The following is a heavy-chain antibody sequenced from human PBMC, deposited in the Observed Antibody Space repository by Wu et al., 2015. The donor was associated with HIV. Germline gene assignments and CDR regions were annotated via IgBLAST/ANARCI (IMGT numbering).Heavy chain of an antibody. D-gene: IGHD3-16*01. Sequence: QVQLVQSGAEVKKPGSSVKVSCKTSGGTFSNHAVSWVRQAPGQGLEWMGRIIPMFGTANYAQKFQGRVTITADESRTTAYMELISLRSDDTAVYYCATENRVLGEINTGGFLDYWGQGTLVTVSP. V-gene: IGHV1-69*13. J-gene: IGHJ4*02. CDR1: GGTFSNHA. CDR3: ATENRVLGEINTGGFLDY. CDR2: IIPMFGTA.